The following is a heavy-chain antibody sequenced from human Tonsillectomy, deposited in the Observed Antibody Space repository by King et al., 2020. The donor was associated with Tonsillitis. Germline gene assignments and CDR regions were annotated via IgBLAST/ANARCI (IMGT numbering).Heavy chain of an antibody. CDR2: ISGSGGST. Sequence: VQLVESGGGLVQPGGSLRLSCAASGFTFSSYAMSWVRQAPGKGLEWVSAISGSGGSTYYADSVKGRFTISRDNSKNTLYLQMNSLRAEHTAVYYCAKERGDDILFPGEARDAFDIRGQGTMVTVSS. D-gene: IGHD3-9*01. CDR1: GFTFSSYA. V-gene: IGHV3-23*04. J-gene: IGHJ3*02. CDR3: AKERGDDILFPGEARDAFDI.